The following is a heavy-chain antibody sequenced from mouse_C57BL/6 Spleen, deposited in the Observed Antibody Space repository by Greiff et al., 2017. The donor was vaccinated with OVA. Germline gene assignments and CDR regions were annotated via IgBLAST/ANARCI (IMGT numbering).Heavy chain of an antibody. CDR1: GFTFSSYG. Sequence: DVMLVESGGDLVKPGGSLKLSCAASGFTFSSYGMSWVRQTPDKRLEWVATISSGGSYTYYPDSVKGRFTISRDNAKNTLYLQMSSLKSEDTAMYYCARPIYDGYPRFAYWGQGTLVTVSA. D-gene: IGHD2-3*01. V-gene: IGHV5-6*02. CDR3: ARPIYDGYPRFAY. J-gene: IGHJ3*01. CDR2: ISSGGSYT.